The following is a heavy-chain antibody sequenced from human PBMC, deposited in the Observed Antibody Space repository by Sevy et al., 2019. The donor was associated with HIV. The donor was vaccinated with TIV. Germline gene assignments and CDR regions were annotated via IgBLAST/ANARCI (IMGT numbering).Heavy chain of an antibody. CDR2: ISSSSSYI. Sequence: GGSLRLSCAASGFTFSSYSMNWVRQAPGKGLEWVSSISSSSSYIYYADSVKGRFTISRENAKNSLYLQMNSLRAEDTAVYYCARTAQLWLGEFPNYYGMDVWGQGTTVTVSS. J-gene: IGHJ6*02. CDR3: ARTAQLWLGEFPNYYGMDV. CDR1: GFTFSSYS. V-gene: IGHV3-21*01. D-gene: IGHD3-10*01.